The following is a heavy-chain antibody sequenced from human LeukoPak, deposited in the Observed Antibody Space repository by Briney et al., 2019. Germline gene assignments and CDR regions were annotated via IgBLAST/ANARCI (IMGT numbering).Heavy chain of an antibody. V-gene: IGHV3-21*01. CDR3: ARGYQRPDY. Sequence: GGSLRLSCAASGFTFSTYTMNWVRRAPGKGLEWVSSISSSSNNINYADSVKGRFTISRDNAMTSVHLQMNSLRVEDTAVYYCARGYQRPDYWGQGTLITVSS. J-gene: IGHJ4*02. CDR2: ISSSSNNI. D-gene: IGHD2-2*01. CDR1: GFTFSTYT.